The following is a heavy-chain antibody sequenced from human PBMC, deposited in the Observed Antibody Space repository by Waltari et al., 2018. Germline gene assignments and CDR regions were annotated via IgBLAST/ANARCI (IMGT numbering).Heavy chain of an antibody. J-gene: IGHJ3*02. V-gene: IGHV4-30-2*01. CDR1: GGSISSGGYS. CDR3: ARGLYDFWSGYPRGAFDS. Sequence: QLQLQESGSGLVKPSQTLSLTCAVSGGSISSGGYSWSWIRQPPGKGREWICAILQSGGAYYNPSLNSRGNRAVARSKNQCSLKLWSVTAADTAVYYCARGLYDFWSGYPRGAFDSWGQGTMVTVSS. D-gene: IGHD3-3*01. CDR2: ILQSGGA.